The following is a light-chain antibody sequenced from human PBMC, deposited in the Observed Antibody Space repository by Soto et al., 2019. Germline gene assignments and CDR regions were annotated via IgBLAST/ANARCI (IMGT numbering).Light chain of an antibody. CDR1: QSVSNNY. CDR2: GAS. V-gene: IGKV3-20*01. CDR3: QQYGSSGT. J-gene: IGKJ1*01. Sequence: EILMTQSPGTLSLSPGERATLSCRASQSVSNNYLARYQQKPGQAPRLLIYGASNRATGIPDRFSGSGSGTDFTLTISRLEPEDFAVYYCQQYGSSGTFGQGTKVDIK.